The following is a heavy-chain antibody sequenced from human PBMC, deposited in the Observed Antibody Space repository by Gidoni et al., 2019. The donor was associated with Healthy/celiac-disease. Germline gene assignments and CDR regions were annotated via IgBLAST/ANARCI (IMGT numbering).Heavy chain of an antibody. Sequence: EVQLLESGGGLVRPGWSLRLSCADSGFIFSSYALSWVRQAPGKGLGWVSASSGSGGSTYYADSGKVRFTISRDNSKNTLYLQMNSLRAEDTAVYYCAREAPGSRPSNFDYWCQGTLVTVSS. CDR1: GFIFSSYA. V-gene: IGHV3-23*01. CDR2: SSGSGGST. CDR3: AREAPGSRPSNFDY. J-gene: IGHJ4*02. D-gene: IGHD3-10*01.